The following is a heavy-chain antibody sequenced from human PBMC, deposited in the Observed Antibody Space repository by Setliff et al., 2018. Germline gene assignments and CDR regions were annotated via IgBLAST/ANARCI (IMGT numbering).Heavy chain of an antibody. D-gene: IGHD6-25*01. CDR1: GFDFRTHW. CDR2: IKEDGSQR. CDR3: VRDTTSGWMLTN. J-gene: IGHJ4*02. V-gene: IGHV3-7*01. Sequence: GSLRLSCAASGFDFRTHWMDWARQAPGKGLEWVANIKEDGSQRNYVDAVRGRFTVSRDNARNLLYLQMNSLRVDDTAVYYCVRDTTSGWMLTNWGQGTLVTVSS.